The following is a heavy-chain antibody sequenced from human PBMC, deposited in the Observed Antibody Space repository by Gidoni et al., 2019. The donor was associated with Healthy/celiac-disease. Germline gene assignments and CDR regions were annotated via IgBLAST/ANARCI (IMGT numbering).Heavy chain of an antibody. CDR3: ARPGDSSGYGP. Sequence: EVQLVQSGAEVKKPGESMRIYCKGSGYSFTSYWLRWVRQMPGKGLGWMGRIDPSDSYTNYRPSFQGHVTISADKSISTAYLQGSSLKASDTAMYYCARPGDSSGYGPWGQGTLVTVSS. V-gene: IGHV5-10-1*03. CDR2: IDPSDSYT. CDR1: GYSFTSYW. D-gene: IGHD3-22*01. J-gene: IGHJ5*02.